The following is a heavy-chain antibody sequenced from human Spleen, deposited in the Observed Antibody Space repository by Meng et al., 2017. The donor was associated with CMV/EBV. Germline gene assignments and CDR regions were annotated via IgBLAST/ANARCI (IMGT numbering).Heavy chain of an antibody. J-gene: IGHJ3*02. V-gene: IGHV6-1*01. Sequence: VSSNSAAWNWIRQSPSRGLEWLGRTYYRSKWYNDYAVSVKSRITINPDTSKNQFSLQLNSVTPEDTAVYYCARGAPYSGHNAFDIWGQGTMVTVSS. CDR1: VSSNSAA. CDR3: ARGAPYSGHNAFDI. CDR2: TYYRSKWYN. D-gene: IGHD6-13*01.